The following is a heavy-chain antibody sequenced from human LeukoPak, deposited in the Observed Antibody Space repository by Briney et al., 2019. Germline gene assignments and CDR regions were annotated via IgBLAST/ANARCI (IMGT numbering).Heavy chain of an antibody. CDR1: GYIFTGYY. CDR3: ARDGTASGSYYGDYYYYHYMDV. D-gene: IGHD3-10*01. J-gene: IGHJ6*03. CDR2: INPNSGGT. V-gene: IGHV1-2*02. Sequence: ASVKVSCKASGYIFTGYYIHWVRQAPGQGLDWMGWINPNSGGTNYAQKFQGRVTMTRDTSISTAYMELSRLRSDDTAVYYCARDGTASGSYYGDYYYYHYMDVWGKGTTVTISS.